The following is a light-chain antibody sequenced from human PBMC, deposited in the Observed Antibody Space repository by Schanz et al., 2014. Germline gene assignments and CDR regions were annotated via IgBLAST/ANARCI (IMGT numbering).Light chain of an antibody. Sequence: EIVLTQSPGTLSLSPGERATLSCRASQSVSSSYLAWYQQKPGQAPRGIINGASRRATGVPDRFSGSGSGTDFTLTISRLEPEDFAVYYCQQYGSSPLTFGGGTKVEIK. V-gene: IGKV3-20*01. CDR2: GAS. CDR3: QQYGSSPLT. J-gene: IGKJ4*01. CDR1: QSVSSSY.